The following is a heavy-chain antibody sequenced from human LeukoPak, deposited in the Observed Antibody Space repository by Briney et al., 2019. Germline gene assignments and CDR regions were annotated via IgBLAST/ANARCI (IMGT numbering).Heavy chain of an antibody. D-gene: IGHD6-19*01. Sequence: PGRSLRLSCAAPGFTFDDYAMHWVRQAPGKGLERVSGISWNSGSIGYADSVKGRFTISRDNAKNSLYLQMNSLRAEDMALYYCAKGGSSGWYFDYWGQGTLVTVSS. V-gene: IGHV3-9*03. J-gene: IGHJ4*02. CDR2: ISWNSGSI. CDR3: AKGGSSGWYFDY. CDR1: GFTFDDYA.